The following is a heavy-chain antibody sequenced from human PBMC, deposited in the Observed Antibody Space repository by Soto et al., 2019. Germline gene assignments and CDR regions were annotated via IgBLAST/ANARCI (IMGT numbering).Heavy chain of an antibody. CDR3: AKDLYYDSSGYFGPYYGMDV. V-gene: IGHV3-23*01. D-gene: IGHD3-22*01. J-gene: IGHJ6*02. CDR1: GFTFSSYA. Sequence: GGSLRLSCAASGFTFSSYAMSWVRQAPGKGLEWVSAISGSGGSTYYADSVKGRFTISRDNSKNTLYLQMNSLRAEDKAVYYCAKDLYYDSSGYFGPYYGMDVWGQGTTVTVSS. CDR2: ISGSGGST.